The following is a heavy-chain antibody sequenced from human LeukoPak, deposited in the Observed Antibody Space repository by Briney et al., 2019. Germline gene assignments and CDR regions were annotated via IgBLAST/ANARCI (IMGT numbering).Heavy chain of an antibody. CDR2: ISSDSGTI. D-gene: IGHD1-14*01. V-gene: IGHV3-48*01. J-gene: IGHJ5*02. Sequence: PGGSLRLSCGASGLTFSTYSMNWVRKAPGKGLEWVSYISSDSGTIYYADSVKGRFTISRDNAKKSLYLQMNSLRAEDTAVYYCARAAQPGFDPWGQGTLVTVSS. CDR3: ARAAQPGFDP. CDR1: GLTFSTYS.